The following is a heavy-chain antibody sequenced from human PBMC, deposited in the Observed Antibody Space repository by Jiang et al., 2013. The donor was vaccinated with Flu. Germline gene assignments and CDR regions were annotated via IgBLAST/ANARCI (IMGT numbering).Heavy chain of an antibody. Sequence: GSLRVSCAASGFTFSDYYMSWIRQTPGKGLEWISYIDSSSSYTNYADSVKGRFTISRDNAKNSLFLQMNSLRAEDTAVYYCAREREGYAGNPPDAFDIWGQGTMVTVSS. D-gene: IGHD2-8*01. CDR3: AREREGYAGNPPDAFDI. J-gene: IGHJ3*02. V-gene: IGHV3-11*06. CDR2: IDSSSSYT. CDR1: GFTFSDYY.